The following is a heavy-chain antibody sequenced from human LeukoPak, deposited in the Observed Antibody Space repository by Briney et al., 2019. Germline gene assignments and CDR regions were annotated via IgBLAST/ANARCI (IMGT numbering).Heavy chain of an antibody. CDR1: GFNFSSYA. V-gene: IGHV3-23*01. Sequence: GGSLRLSCAASGFNFSSYAMSWVRQAPGKGREWVSAISGSGGSTYYADSVKGRFTISRDNSKNTLYLQMNSLRAEDTAVYYCAKMNSSGYPYYWGQGTLVTVSS. CDR2: ISGSGGST. CDR3: AKMNSSGYPYY. J-gene: IGHJ4*02. D-gene: IGHD3-22*01.